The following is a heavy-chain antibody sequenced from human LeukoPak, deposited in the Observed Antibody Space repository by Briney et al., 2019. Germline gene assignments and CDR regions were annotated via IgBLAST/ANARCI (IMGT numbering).Heavy chain of an antibody. CDR2: LSASGGLT. CDR1: GFTFSSYA. D-gene: IGHD2-15*01. Sequence: HPGGSLRLSCAASGFTFSSYAMSWVRQAPGKGLEWVSGLSASGGLTYYSDSVKGRFTISRDNSKNTLYLQMNSLRADDTAVYYCAKGGSSYSEMDYWGQGTLVTVSS. V-gene: IGHV3-23*01. CDR3: AKGGSSYSEMDY. J-gene: IGHJ4*02.